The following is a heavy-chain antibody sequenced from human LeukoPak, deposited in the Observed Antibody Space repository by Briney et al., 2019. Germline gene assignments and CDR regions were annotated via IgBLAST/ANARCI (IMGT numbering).Heavy chain of an antibody. D-gene: IGHD3-9*01. CDR2: IYSGGST. CDR1: GFTVSSNY. Sequence: GGSLRLSCAASGFTVSSNYMNWVRQAPGKGLEWVSVIYSGGSTYYADSVKGRFTISRDNSKSTLYLQMNSLRAEDTAVYYCARDYDVLTGHGMDVWGQGTTVTVSS. V-gene: IGHV3-66*01. J-gene: IGHJ6*02. CDR3: ARDYDVLTGHGMDV.